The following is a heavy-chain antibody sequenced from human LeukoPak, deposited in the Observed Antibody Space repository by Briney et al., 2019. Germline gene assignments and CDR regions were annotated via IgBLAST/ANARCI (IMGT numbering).Heavy chain of an antibody. V-gene: IGHV3-23*01. Sequence: GGSLRPSCAASGFTFSSYGMSWVRQAPGKGLEWVSAISGSGGSTYSADSVKGRFTISRDNSKNTLYLQMGSLRAEDMAVYYCARVKVSGAFDIWGQGTMVTVSS. CDR1: GFTFSSYG. CDR3: ARVKVSGAFDI. D-gene: IGHD1-14*01. J-gene: IGHJ3*02. CDR2: ISGSGGST.